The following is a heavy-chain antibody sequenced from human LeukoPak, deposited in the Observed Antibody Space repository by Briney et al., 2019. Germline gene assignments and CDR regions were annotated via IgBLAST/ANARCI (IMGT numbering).Heavy chain of an antibody. CDR1: GFTFSTYT. V-gene: IGHV3-30*04. CDR2: ISYDGSNT. J-gene: IGHJ4*02. CDR3: ARGPSGYHNT. D-gene: IGHD5-12*01. Sequence: GGSLRLSCAASGFTFSTYTMHWVRQAPGKGLEWVALISYDGSNTYYADSVKGRFTISRDNSKNTMYLQVNSLRAEDTAVYYCARGPSGYHNTGGQGTLVTVSS.